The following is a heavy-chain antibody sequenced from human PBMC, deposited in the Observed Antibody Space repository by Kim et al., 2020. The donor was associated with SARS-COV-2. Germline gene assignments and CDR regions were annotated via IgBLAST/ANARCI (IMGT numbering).Heavy chain of an antibody. CDR2: ISWNSGSI. Sequence: GGSLRLSCAASGFTFDDYAMHCVRQAPGKGLEWVSGISWNSGSIGYADSVKGRFTISRDNAKNSLYLQMNSLRAEDTALYYCAKDIGYDILTGPFDYWGQGTLVTVSS. D-gene: IGHD3-9*01. CDR3: AKDIGYDILTGPFDY. J-gene: IGHJ4*02. V-gene: IGHV3-9*01. CDR1: GFTFDDYA.